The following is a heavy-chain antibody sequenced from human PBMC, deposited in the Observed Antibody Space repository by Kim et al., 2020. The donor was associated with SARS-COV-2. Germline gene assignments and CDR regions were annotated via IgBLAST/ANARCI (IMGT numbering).Heavy chain of an antibody. CDR2: TYYRSKWYN. J-gene: IGHJ3*02. D-gene: IGHD6-13*01. Sequence: SQTLSLTCAISGDSVSSNSAAWNWIRQSPSRGLEWLGRTYYRSKWYNDYAVSVKSRITINPDTSKNQFSLQLNSVTPEDTAVYYCARDRSPYSSSWYRSDDAFEIWGQGTMVTVSS. CDR3: ARDRSPYSSSWYRSDDAFEI. V-gene: IGHV6-1*01. CDR1: GDSVSSNSAA.